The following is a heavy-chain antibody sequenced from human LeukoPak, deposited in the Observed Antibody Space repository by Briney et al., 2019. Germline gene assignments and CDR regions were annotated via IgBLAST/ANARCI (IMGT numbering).Heavy chain of an antibody. V-gene: IGHV1-18*01. D-gene: IGHD1-26*01. CDR1: GYTFTSYG. J-gene: IGHJ4*02. Sequence: ASVKVSCKASGYTFTSYGISWVRQAPGQGLEWMGWISAYNGNTNYAQKLQGRVTMTTDTSTSTAHMELRSLRSDDTAVYYCARERSGSYRFDYWGQGTLVTVSS. CDR3: ARERSGSYRFDY. CDR2: ISAYNGNT.